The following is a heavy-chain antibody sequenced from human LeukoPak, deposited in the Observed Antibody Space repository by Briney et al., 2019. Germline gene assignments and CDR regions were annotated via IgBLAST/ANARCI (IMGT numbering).Heavy chain of an antibody. CDR2: IYYSGST. J-gene: IGHJ4*02. CDR3: ARGQKNSYGHIDY. D-gene: IGHD5-18*01. Sequence: LETLSLTCTVSGGSISSYYWSWIRQPPGKGLEWIGYIYYSGSTNYNPSLKSRVTISVDTSKNQFSLKLSSVTAADTAVYYCARGQKNSYGHIDYWGQGTLVTVSS. CDR1: GGSISSYY. V-gene: IGHV4-59*12.